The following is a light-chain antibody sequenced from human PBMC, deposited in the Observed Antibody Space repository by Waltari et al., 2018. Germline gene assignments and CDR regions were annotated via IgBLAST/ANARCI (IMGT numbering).Light chain of an antibody. J-gene: IGLJ2*01. V-gene: IGLV3-21*04. Sequence: SYVVTQPPSVSVAPGETATITCGGTYIGSKSVHWYQLKPGQAPIPVIHYQNDRPSGSPERCAGANSGNTATLTITRVEAGDEADYCCQVWDSGTDHLVFGGGTKLTVL. CDR2: YQN. CDR1: YIGSKS. CDR3: QVWDSGTDHLV.